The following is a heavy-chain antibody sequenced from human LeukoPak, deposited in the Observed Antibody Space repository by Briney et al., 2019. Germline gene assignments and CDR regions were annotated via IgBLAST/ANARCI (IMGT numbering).Heavy chain of an antibody. V-gene: IGHV3-74*01. CDR1: GFTFSSYW. CDR3: ANGLTTVVTPGAYELDY. CDR2: INSDGSGT. D-gene: IGHD4-23*01. Sequence: GGSLRLSCAASGFTFSSYWMHWVRQAPGKGLVWVSRINSDGSGTSYADSVKGRFTISRDNAKNTLYLQMNSLRAEDTAVYYCANGLTTVVTPGAYELDYWGQGTLVTVSS. J-gene: IGHJ4*02.